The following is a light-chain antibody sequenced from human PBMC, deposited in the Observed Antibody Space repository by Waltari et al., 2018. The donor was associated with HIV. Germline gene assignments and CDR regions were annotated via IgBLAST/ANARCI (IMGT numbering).Light chain of an antibody. CDR3: QQYNSLSFT. CDR2: DAS. J-gene: IGKJ3*01. Sequence: DIQMTQSQSSLSAYVGDRVTITCQASKDIRNYLNWYQQKQGKAPKLLNYDASKLEIGGPSRFNGSWSGTDFSFTIDSLQPEDIATYYCQQYNSLSFTFGPGTKLEI. CDR1: KDIRNY. V-gene: IGKV1-33*01.